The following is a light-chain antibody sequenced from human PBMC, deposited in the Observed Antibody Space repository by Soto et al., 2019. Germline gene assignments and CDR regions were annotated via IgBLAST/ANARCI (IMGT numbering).Light chain of an antibody. Sequence: DIEMTQSPSPLSASVGDRVTITCRASQSISNYLNWYQQKPGKAPKLLIYSTSTVQSGVPSRFSGSRSGTQFTLSISTLHPEEFATNYCQQNCRTPVTFGQGTRLEIK. J-gene: IGKJ5*01. V-gene: IGKV1-39*01. CDR1: QSISNY. CDR3: QQNCRTPVT. CDR2: STS.